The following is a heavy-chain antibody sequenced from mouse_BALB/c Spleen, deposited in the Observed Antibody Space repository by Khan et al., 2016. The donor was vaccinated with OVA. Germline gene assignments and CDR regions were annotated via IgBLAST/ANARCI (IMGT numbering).Heavy chain of an antibody. CDR2: ISTYYGDA. CDR3: VRRSVKSRFAY. CDR1: GYTFTDFA. V-gene: IGHV1S137*01. Sequence: QVQLQQSGAELVRPGVSVKISCKGSGYTFTDFAMHWVKQSHAKSLEWLGVISTYYGDADYNHKFRDKATMTVDKSSSTAYMELAGLTSEDSAIYYCVRRSVKSRFAYWGQGTLVTVSA. J-gene: IGHJ3*01.